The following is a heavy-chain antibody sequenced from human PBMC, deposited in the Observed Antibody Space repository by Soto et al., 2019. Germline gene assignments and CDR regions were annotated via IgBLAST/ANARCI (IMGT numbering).Heavy chain of an antibody. J-gene: IGHJ5*02. D-gene: IGHD3-10*01. CDR1: GVTFISYW. Sequence: PGGSLRLSCAASGVTFISYWMSWVRQAPGKGLEWVANIKQDGSEKYYVDSVKGRFTISRDNAKNSLYLQMNSLRAEDTAVYYCARENMVRGVIMAQNWFDPWGQGTLVTVSS. CDR3: ARENMVRGVIMAQNWFDP. V-gene: IGHV3-7*01. CDR2: IKQDGSEK.